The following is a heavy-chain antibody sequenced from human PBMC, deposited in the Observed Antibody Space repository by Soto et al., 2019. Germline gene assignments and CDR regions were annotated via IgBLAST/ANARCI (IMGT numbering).Heavy chain of an antibody. Sequence: KPSETLSLTCAVYGGSFSGYYWSWIRQPPGKGLEWIGEINHSGSTNYNPSLKSLVTISVDTSKNQFSLKLSSVTAADTAVYYCARVDYGGPDAFDIWGQGTMVTVSS. V-gene: IGHV4-34*01. D-gene: IGHD4-17*01. CDR3: ARVDYGGPDAFDI. CDR2: INHSGST. J-gene: IGHJ3*02. CDR1: GGSFSGYY.